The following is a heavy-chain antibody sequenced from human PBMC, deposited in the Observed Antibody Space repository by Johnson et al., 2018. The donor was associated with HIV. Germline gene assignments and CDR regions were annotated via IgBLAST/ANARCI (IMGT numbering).Heavy chain of an antibody. J-gene: IGHJ3*02. CDR2: IWFDGSNK. V-gene: IGHV3-33*01. D-gene: IGHD6-6*01. Sequence: QMQLVESGGGVVQSGRSLRLSCAASGFTFSTYGMHWVRQAPGKGLEWVAVIWFDGSNKYYVDSVKGRFTISRDNAKNSLFLQMNSLRAEDTAVYYWARVSRSSPAFDAFDIWGQGTLVTVSS. CDR1: GFTFSTYG. CDR3: ARVSRSSPAFDAFDI.